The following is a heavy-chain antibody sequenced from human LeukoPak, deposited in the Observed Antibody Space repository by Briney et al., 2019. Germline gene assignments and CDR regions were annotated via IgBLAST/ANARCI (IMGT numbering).Heavy chain of an antibody. CDR2: ISGSGGST. D-gene: IGHD6-19*01. J-gene: IGHJ4*02. V-gene: IGHV3-23*01. Sequence: PGGSLRLSCAASGFTFGSYAMSWVRQAPGKGLEWVSAISGSGGSTYYADSVKGRFTISRDNSKNALYLQMNSLRAEDTAVYYCAVAVAGKDDYWGQGTLVTVSS. CDR3: AVAVAGKDDY. CDR1: GFTFGSYA.